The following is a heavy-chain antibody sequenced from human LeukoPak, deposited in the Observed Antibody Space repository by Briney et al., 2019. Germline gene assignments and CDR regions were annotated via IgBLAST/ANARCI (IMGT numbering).Heavy chain of an antibody. D-gene: IGHD3-22*01. J-gene: IGHJ4*02. CDR1: GGSVSSGSYY. Sequence: SETLSLTCTVSGGSVSSGSYYWSWIRQPPGKGLEWIGYIYYSGSTNYNPSLKSRVTISVDTSKNQFSLKLSSVTAADTAVDFWGRAPWLPVGLYYYDSSGYYYYFDYWGQGTLVTVSS. CDR3: GRAPWLPVGLYYYDSSGYYYYFDY. V-gene: IGHV4-61*01. CDR2: IYYSGST.